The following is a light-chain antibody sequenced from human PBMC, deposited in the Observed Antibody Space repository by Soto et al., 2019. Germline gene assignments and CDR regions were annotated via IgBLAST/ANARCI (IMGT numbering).Light chain of an antibody. Sequence: EIVMTQSPATLSLSPGERATLSCRASETIDNTLAWYQQKPVQAPRLVIYGAFNRATVIPARFSGSGSGTDFTLTISSLEPEDFAVYYCQQRNIWPPVTFGLGTRLEIK. CDR2: GAF. CDR3: QQRNIWPPVT. J-gene: IGKJ5*01. V-gene: IGKV3-11*01. CDR1: ETIDNT.